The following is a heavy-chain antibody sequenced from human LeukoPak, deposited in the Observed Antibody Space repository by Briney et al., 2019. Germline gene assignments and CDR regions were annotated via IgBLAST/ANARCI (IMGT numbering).Heavy chain of an antibody. CDR3: ANQVPTQGFDP. CDR2: IYYSGST. D-gene: IGHD3-10*01. J-gene: IGHJ5*02. V-gene: IGHV4-39*01. Sequence: SETLSLTCTVSGGSISSSSYYWGWIRQPPGKGLEWIGSIYYSGSTYYNPSLKSRVTISVDTSKNQFSLKLSSVTAADTAVYYCANQVPTQGFDPWGQGTLVTVSS. CDR1: GGSISSSSYY.